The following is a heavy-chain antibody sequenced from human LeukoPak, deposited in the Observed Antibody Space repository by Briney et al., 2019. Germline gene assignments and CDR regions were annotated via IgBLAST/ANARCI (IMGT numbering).Heavy chain of an antibody. J-gene: IGHJ4*02. V-gene: IGHV4-39*01. CDR2: IYYSGST. Sequence: KPSETLSLTCTVSGGSISSSSYYWGWIRQPPWKGLEWIGSIYYSGSTYYNPSLKSRVTISVDTSKNQFSLKLSSVTAADTAVYYCARIGIVGAHYFDYWGQGTLVTVSS. CDR3: ARIGIVGAHYFDY. CDR1: GGSISSSSYY. D-gene: IGHD1-26*01.